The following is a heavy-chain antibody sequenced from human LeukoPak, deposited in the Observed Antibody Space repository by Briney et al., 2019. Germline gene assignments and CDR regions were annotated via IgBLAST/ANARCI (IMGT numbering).Heavy chain of an antibody. CDR3: AKDFKDSSAYYPGY. CDR2: ISYDGSNK. V-gene: IGHV3-30*18. D-gene: IGHD3-22*01. J-gene: IGHJ4*02. Sequence: PGGSLRLSCAASGFTFSSYGMHWVRQAPGKGLEWVSVISYDGSNKNYADSVKGRFTISTDNSKSTLYLQMNSLRAEDTAVYYCAKDFKDSSAYYPGYWGQGTLVTVSS. CDR1: GFTFSSYG.